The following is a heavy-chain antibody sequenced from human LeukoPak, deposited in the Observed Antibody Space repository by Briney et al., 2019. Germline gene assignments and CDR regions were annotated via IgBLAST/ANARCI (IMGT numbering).Heavy chain of an antibody. Sequence: GGSLRLSCAASGFTFSSYAMSWVRQAPGKGLEWVSAISGSGGSTYYADSVKGRFTISRDNSKNTLYLQMNSLRAEDTAVYYCAKGLPVKAFCLKRRAYYFDYWGQGTLVTVSS. J-gene: IGHJ4*02. CDR2: ISGSGGST. D-gene: IGHD5/OR15-5a*01. V-gene: IGHV3-23*01. CDR3: AKGLPVKAFCLKRRAYYFDY. CDR1: GFTFSSYA.